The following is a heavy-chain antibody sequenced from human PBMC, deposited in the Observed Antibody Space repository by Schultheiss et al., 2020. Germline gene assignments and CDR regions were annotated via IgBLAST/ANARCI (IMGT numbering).Heavy chain of an antibody. CDR2: ISSGSTI. D-gene: IGHD2-15*01. CDR3: ARIGSGGSQNTPRYYYYGMDV. Sequence: GGSLRLSCAASGFTFSTYVLHWVRRAPGKGLEWVSSISSGSTIYYADSVKGRFTISRDNAKNSLYLQMNSLRAEDTAVYYCARIGSGGSQNTPRYYYYGMDVWGQGTTVTVSS. CDR1: GFTFSTYV. V-gene: IGHV3-69-1*01. J-gene: IGHJ6*02.